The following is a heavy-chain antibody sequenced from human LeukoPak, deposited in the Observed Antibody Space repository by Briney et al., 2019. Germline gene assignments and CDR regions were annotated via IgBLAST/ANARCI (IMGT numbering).Heavy chain of an antibody. Sequence: PSETLSLTCAASGYSISSGYYWGWIRQPPGKGLEWIGSIYHSGSTYYNPSLKSRVTISVDTSKNQFSLKLSSVTAADTAVYYCARAAAYYDILTGYYKGAFDIWGQGTMVTVSS. CDR1: GYSISSGYY. D-gene: IGHD3-9*01. CDR3: ARAAAYYDILTGYYKGAFDI. J-gene: IGHJ3*02. V-gene: IGHV4-38-2*01. CDR2: IYHSGST.